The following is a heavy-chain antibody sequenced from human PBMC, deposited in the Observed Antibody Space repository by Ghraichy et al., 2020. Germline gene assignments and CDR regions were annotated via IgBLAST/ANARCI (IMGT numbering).Heavy chain of an antibody. CDR1: GFTFGGYD. CDR3: AREPYYGAYVP. D-gene: IGHD4-17*01. CDR2: ISSSGSTI. Sequence: GGSLRLSCAASGFTFGGYDMHWVRQAPGKGLEWVSYISSSGSTIYYADSVKGRFTISRDNAKNSLYLQMNSLRAEDTAVYYCAREPYYGAYVPWGQGTMVTVSS. J-gene: IGHJ3*01. V-gene: IGHV3-48*03.